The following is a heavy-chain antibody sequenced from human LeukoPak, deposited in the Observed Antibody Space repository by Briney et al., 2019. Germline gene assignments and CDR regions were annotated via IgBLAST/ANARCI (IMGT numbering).Heavy chain of an antibody. CDR2: TYYRSKWYF. Sequence: SQTLSLTCAISGDSVSSNSVTWNWIRQSPSRGLEWLGRTYYRSKWYFQYAVSLKSRMTINPDTFKNQSSLQLNSVTPEDTAVYYCVREVDLASIRDYWGQGTLVTVSS. D-gene: IGHD6-19*01. CDR3: VREVDLASIRDY. J-gene: IGHJ4*02. V-gene: IGHV6-1*01. CDR1: GDSVSSNSVT.